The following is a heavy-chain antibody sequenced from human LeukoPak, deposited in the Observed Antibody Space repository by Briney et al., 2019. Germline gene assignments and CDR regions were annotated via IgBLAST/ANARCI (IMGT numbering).Heavy chain of an antibody. D-gene: IGHD1-26*01. CDR2: IDNTGTT. J-gene: IGHJ5*02. CDR1: GDSVTSSNYY. Sequence: PSETLSLTCSVSGDSVTSSNYYWGWIRQPPGKGLEWIGTIDNTGTTYYNPSLKSRVTISVDTSKNQFSLKLSSVTAADTAVYYCARGSRRAGSGWFDPWGQGTLVTVSS. CDR3: ARGSRRAGSGWFDP. V-gene: IGHV4-39*07.